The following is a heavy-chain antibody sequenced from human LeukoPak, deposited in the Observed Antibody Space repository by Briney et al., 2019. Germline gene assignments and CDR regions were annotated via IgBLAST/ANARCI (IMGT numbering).Heavy chain of an antibody. CDR2: IKHDGSEK. J-gene: IGHJ4*02. CDR3: AREIRSRNYEESTGYFNY. V-gene: IGHV3-7*03. Sequence: GGSQRLSCTASGFTFGNYWMSWVRQAPGKGLEWVANIKHDGSEKYYADSVKGRFSIFRDNAKTSVYLQLNSLRGEDTAVYFCAREIRSRNYEESTGYFNYWGQGTLVTVSS. CDR1: GFTFGNYW. D-gene: IGHD3-22*01.